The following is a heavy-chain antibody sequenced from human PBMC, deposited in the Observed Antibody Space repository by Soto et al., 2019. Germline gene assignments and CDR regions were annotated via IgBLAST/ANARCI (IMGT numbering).Heavy chain of an antibody. J-gene: IGHJ4*02. CDR1: VVTFSDYY. CDR3: ARSGDNYNRLEY. Sequence: SLQLSCEGSVVTFSDYYISWIRQAPGKGLEWISYSSNSGTFSRYADSVKGRFSISRDNTKNLLYPQMNSLRAEDTAVYYCARSGDNYNRLEYWGQGSPVMLSS. D-gene: IGHD1-1*01. CDR2: SSNSGTFS. V-gene: IGHV3-11*06.